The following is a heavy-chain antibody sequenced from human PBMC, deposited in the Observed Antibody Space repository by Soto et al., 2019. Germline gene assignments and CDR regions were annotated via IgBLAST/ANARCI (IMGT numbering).Heavy chain of an antibody. J-gene: IGHJ3*02. D-gene: IGHD4-17*01. CDR3: ARVMTTVTNDFDI. CDR2: IYYSGST. CDR1: GGSISSYY. Sequence: SETLSLTCTVSGGSISSYYWSWIRQPPGKGLEWIGYIYYSGSTNYNPSLKSRVTISVDTSKNQFSLKLSSVTAADTAVYYCARVMTTVTNDFDIWGQGTMVTVSS. V-gene: IGHV4-59*01.